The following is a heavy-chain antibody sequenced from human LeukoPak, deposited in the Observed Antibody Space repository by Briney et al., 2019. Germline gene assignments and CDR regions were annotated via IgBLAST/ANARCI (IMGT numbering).Heavy chain of an antibody. Sequence: GSSVKVSCKASGGTFSSYAISWVRQAPGQGLEWMGRIIPILGIANYARKFQGRVTITADKSTSTAYMELSSLRSEDTAVYYCARDGKGSTSYGLFDYWGQGTLVTVSS. V-gene: IGHV1-69*04. CDR1: GGTFSSYA. CDR2: IIPILGIA. D-gene: IGHD2-2*01. CDR3: ARDGKGSTSYGLFDY. J-gene: IGHJ4*02.